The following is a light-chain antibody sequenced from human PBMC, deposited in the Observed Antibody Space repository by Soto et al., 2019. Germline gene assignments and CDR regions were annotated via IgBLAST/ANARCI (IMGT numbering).Light chain of an antibody. CDR2: GAS. V-gene: IGKV3-20*01. J-gene: IGKJ2*01. CDR1: QRVSSSY. Sequence: EIVLTQSPGTLSLSPGERATLSCRASQRVSSSYLAWYQQKPGQAPRLLIYGASSRATGIPDRFSGSGYATAFTLTISRLEPEDFAVYFCQRYGSSPPFTFGQGTKVEI. CDR3: QRYGSSPPFT.